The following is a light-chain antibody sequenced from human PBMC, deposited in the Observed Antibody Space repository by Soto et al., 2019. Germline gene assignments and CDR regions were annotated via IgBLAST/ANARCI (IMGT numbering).Light chain of an antibody. CDR1: QSISSW. CDR3: QQYNSYPIFT. V-gene: IGKV1-5*03. Sequence: DIQMTQSPSTLSASVGDRVTITCRASQSISSWLAWYQQKPGKAPKLLIYNASSLESGVPSRFSGSGSGTEVTLPISSMQPADFAAYYCQQYNSYPIFTFGPGTKVDIK. J-gene: IGKJ3*01. CDR2: NAS.